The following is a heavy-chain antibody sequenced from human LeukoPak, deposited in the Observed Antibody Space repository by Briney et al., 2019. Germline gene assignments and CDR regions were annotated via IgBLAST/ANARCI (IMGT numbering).Heavy chain of an antibody. CDR2: INPSGSST. J-gene: IGHJ4*02. CDR1: GYTFTSYY. D-gene: IGHD1-26*01. CDR3: ARDTAPWELLRGGYFDY. Sequence: ASVKVSCKASGYTFTSYYMHWVRQAPGQGLEWMGLINPSGSSTSYAQKFQGRLSLTRDMSTSTDYMELSSLRSEDTAVYYCARDTAPWELLRGGYFDYWGQGTLVTVSS. V-gene: IGHV1-46*01.